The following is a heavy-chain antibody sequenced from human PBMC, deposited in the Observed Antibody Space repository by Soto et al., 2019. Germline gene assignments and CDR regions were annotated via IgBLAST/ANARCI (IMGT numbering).Heavy chain of an antibody. CDR1: GGYIDAYH. CDR3: ARDMPAGFTHYFDP. J-gene: IGHJ5*02. D-gene: IGHD1-26*01. V-gene: IGHV4-59*01. Sequence: TSETLSLTSAVPGGYIDAYHRRWLRQIPGKGLDWFAYTSCTGNTNYNPSLKSRVIISSDTSKKQLSLKLTSMTAADPAVYYCARDMPAGFTHYFDPWGQGTLVTVSS. CDR2: TSCTGNT.